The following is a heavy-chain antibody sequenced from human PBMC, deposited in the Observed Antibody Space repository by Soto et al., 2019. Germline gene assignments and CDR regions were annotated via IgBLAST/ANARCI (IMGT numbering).Heavy chain of an antibody. CDR2: IYYSGST. Sequence: QVQLQESGPGLVKPSETLSLTCTVSGGSVSSGSYYWSWIRQPPGKGLEWIGYIYYSGSTKYNPSLKSRVTISVDTSKNQFSLKLSSVTAADTAVYYCAREGSSGYVYHYGVDVWGQGTTVTVSS. CDR1: GGSVSSGSYY. D-gene: IGHD3-22*01. V-gene: IGHV4-61*01. CDR3: AREGSSGYVYHYGVDV. J-gene: IGHJ6*02.